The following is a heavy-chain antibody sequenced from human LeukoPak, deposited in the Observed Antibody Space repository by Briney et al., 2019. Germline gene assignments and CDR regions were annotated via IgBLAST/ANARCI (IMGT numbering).Heavy chain of an antibody. CDR1: GYTFTSYG. CDR3: ARALHYYDSSGYSPADC. Sequence: AASVKVSCKASGYTFTSYGISWVRQAPGQGLEWMGWISAYNGNTNCAQKLQGRVTMTIDTSTSTAYMELRSLRSDDTAVYYCARALHYYDSSGYSPADCWGQGTLVTVSS. V-gene: IGHV1-18*01. D-gene: IGHD3-22*01. J-gene: IGHJ4*02. CDR2: ISAYNGNT.